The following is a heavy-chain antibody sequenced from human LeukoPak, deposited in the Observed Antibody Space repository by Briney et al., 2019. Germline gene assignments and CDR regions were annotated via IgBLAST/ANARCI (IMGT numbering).Heavy chain of an antibody. D-gene: IGHD2-15*01. CDR2: ISSSSSYI. Sequence: GGSLRLSCAASGFTFSSYRMNWVRQAPGKGLEWVSSISSSSSYIYYADSVKGRFTISRDNAKNSLYLQMNSLRAEDTAVYYCARSGLGYCSGGSCYDYWGQGTLVTVSS. V-gene: IGHV3-21*01. CDR1: GFTFSSYR. CDR3: ARSGLGYCSGGSCYDY. J-gene: IGHJ4*02.